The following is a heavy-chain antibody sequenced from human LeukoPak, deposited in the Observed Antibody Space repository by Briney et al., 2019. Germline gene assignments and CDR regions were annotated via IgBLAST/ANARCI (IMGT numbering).Heavy chain of an antibody. J-gene: IGHJ3*02. V-gene: IGHV4-59*01. CDR3: AAFYDFWSGYYIENAFDI. CDR1: GGFISSYY. CDR2: IYYSGST. D-gene: IGHD3-3*01. Sequence: SETLSLTCTVSGGFISSYYWSWIRQPPGKGLEWIGYIYYSGSTNYNPSLKSRVTISVDTSKNQFSLKLSSVTAADTAVYYCAAFYDFWSGYYIENAFDIWGQGTMVTVSS.